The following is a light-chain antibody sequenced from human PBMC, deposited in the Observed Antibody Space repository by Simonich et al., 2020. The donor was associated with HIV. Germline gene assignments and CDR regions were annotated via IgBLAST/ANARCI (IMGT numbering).Light chain of an antibody. Sequence: EIVLTQSPGTLSLSPGERDTLSCRASQSVSSCYLAWYQQKPGQAPRLLIYGASSRATGIPDRVSGSGSGTDFTLTISRLEPEDFAVYYCQQYGSSPFTFGPGTKVDIK. V-gene: IGKV3-20*01. J-gene: IGKJ3*01. CDR2: GAS. CDR1: QSVSSCY. CDR3: QQYGSSPFT.